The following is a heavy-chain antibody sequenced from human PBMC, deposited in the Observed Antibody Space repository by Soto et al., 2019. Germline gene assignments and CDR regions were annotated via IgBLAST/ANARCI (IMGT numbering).Heavy chain of an antibody. CDR3: ARGGGSSSETYYYYGMDV. D-gene: IGHD6-6*01. V-gene: IGHV1-69*13. CDR2: IIPIFGTA. J-gene: IGHJ6*02. Sequence: ASVKVSCKASGGTFSSYAISWVRQAPGQGLEWMGGIIPIFGTANYAQKFQGRVTITADESTSTAYMELSSLRSEDTAVYYCARGGGSSSETYYYYGMDVWGQGTTVTVSS. CDR1: GGTFSSYA.